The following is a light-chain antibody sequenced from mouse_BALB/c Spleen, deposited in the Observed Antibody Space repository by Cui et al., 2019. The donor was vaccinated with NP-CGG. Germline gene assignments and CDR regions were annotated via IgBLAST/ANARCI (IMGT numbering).Light chain of an antibody. V-gene: IGLV1*01. CDR1: TGAITTSNY. J-gene: IGLJ1*01. CDR3: VLWYSNHWV. Sequence: QAVVTQESALTTSPGETVTLTCRSSTGAITTSNYANCVQEKPDHLFTGLIGGTNNRAPGVPARFSGSLIVDKAALTITGAQTEDEAIYFCVLWYSNHWVFGGGTKLTVL. CDR2: GTN.